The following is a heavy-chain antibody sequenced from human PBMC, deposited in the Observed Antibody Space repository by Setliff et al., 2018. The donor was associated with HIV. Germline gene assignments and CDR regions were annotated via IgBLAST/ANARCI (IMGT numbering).Heavy chain of an antibody. CDR1: SGSISTYY. CDR2: IYTSGST. CDR3: ARHANYDFWSGYWGYYFDY. D-gene: IGHD3-3*01. V-gene: IGHV4-4*09. J-gene: IGHJ4*02. Sequence: SETLSLTCTVSSGSISTYYWSWIRQPPGKGLEWIGYIYTSGSTNYNPSLKTRGTISIDTSKKQVSLKLSSVTAADTAVYYCARHANYDFWSGYWGYYFDYWGQGTLVTVSS.